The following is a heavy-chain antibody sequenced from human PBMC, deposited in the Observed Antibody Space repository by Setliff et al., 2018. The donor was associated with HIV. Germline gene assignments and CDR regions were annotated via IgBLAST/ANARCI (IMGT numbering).Heavy chain of an antibody. V-gene: IGHV1-69*13. CDR1: GGTFRSHE. Sequence: ASVNVSCKASGGTFRSHEICWVRQAPGQGLEWMGGIVPILNTGNYAPKFQGRVTITADESTTTAYMELNSLRYEDTVVYYCARIPNHSSGFDYWGQGTTVTVSS. J-gene: IGHJ4*02. CDR3: ARIPNHSSGFDY. CDR2: IVPILNTG. D-gene: IGHD3-22*01.